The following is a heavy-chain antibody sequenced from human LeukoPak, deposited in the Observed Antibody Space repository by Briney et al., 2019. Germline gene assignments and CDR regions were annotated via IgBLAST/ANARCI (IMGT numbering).Heavy chain of an antibody. D-gene: IGHD1-26*01. CDR1: GGSISSYY. CDR2: IYYSGST. CDR3: ARRKPSGSYYRSDAFDI. J-gene: IGHJ3*02. Sequence: SETLSLTCTVSGGSISSYYWSWIRQPPGKGLEWIGYIYYSGSTNYNPSLKSRVTISVDTSKNQFSLKLSSVTAADTAAYYCARRKPSGSYYRSDAFDIWGQGTMVTVSS. V-gene: IGHV4-59*08.